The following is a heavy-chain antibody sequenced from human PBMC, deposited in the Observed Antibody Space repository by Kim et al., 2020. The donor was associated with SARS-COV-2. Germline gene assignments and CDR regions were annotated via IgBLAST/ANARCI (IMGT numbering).Heavy chain of an antibody. CDR2: ISAYNGNT. V-gene: IGHV1-18*04. Sequence: ASVKVSCETSGYTFTSYGISWVRQAPGQGLEWMGWISAYNGNTNYAQKLQGRVTMTTDTSTSTAYMELRSLRSDDTAVYYCARDKLRYQLLSHYYGMDVGGQGTTVTVSS. CDR3: ARDKLRYQLLSHYYGMDV. J-gene: IGHJ6*02. D-gene: IGHD2-2*01. CDR1: GYTFTSYG.